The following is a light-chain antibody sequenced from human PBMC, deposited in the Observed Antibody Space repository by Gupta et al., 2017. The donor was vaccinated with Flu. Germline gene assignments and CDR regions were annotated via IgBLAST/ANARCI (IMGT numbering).Light chain of an antibody. Sequence: SSSNIGSNTVNWYQQLPGTAPKLLIYYNNQQSSGVPDRFSASKSGTSASLAISGLQADDEADYYGAAWDASLDGWVFGGGTKVTVL. J-gene: IGLJ3*02. CDR1: SSNIGSNT. CDR2: YNN. CDR3: AAWDASLDGWV. V-gene: IGLV1-44*01.